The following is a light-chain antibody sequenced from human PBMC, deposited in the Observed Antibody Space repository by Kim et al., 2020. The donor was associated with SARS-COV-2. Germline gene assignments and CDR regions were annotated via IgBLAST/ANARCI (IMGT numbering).Light chain of an antibody. J-gene: IGLJ1*01. CDR3: QVWDDITV. CDR1: NIGSKH. V-gene: IGLV3-9*01. CDR2: RDS. Sequence: SYELTQPLSVSVPLGQTATIACGGNNIGSKHVHWYQQRPGQAPVLVIYRDSNRPSGIPERLSGSNSGNTATLTITSDQAGDEADYYCQVWDDITVFGTGT.